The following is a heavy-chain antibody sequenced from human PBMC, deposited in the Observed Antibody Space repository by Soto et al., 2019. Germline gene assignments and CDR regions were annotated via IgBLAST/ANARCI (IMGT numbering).Heavy chain of an antibody. Sequence: GGSLRLSCAASGFTFSSYAMSWVRQAPGKGLEWVSVISGSGGSTHYADSVKGRSTISRDNSKNTLYLQVNSLRAEDTAVYYCAKLSVWWLQYSGFYWGQGTLVTVSS. CDR3: AKLSVWWLQYSGFY. CDR2: ISGSGGST. CDR1: GFTFSSYA. V-gene: IGHV3-23*01. J-gene: IGHJ4*02. D-gene: IGHD3-10*02.